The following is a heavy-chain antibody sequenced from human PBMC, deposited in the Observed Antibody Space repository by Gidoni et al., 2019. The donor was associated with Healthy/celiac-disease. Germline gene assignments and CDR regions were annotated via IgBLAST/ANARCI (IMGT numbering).Heavy chain of an antibody. Sequence: QVQLVQTGAEVTKPGVSVKVSCKASGYTFTSHGISWVRQAPGQGLEWMGWISAYNGNTNYAQKLQGRVTMTTDTSTSTAYMELRSLRSDDTAVYYCARGRVVVTAIQGAFDIWGQGTMVTVSS. J-gene: IGHJ3*02. V-gene: IGHV1-18*01. CDR1: GYTFTSHG. CDR2: ISAYNGNT. CDR3: ARGRVVVTAIQGAFDI. D-gene: IGHD2-21*02.